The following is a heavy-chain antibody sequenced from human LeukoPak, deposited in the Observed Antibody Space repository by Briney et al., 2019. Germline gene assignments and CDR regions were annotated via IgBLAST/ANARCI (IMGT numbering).Heavy chain of an antibody. J-gene: IGHJ4*02. CDR1: GFTFSGYD. CDR3: ARALRLGELSLFLDY. Sequence: GGSLRLSCAASGFTFSGYDMNWVRQAPGKGLEWVANIKQDGSEKYYVDSVKGRFTISRDNAKNSLYLQMNSLRAEDTAVYYCARALRLGELSLFLDYWGQGTLVTVSS. CDR2: IKQDGSEK. D-gene: IGHD3-16*02. V-gene: IGHV3-7*01.